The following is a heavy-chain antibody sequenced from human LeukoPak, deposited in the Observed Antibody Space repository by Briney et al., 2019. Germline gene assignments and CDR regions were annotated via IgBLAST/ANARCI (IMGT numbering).Heavy chain of an antibody. D-gene: IGHD3-10*01. V-gene: IGHV1-2*02. CDR1: GYTFTGYY. Sequence: ASVKVSCKAFGYTFTGYYMHWVRQAPGQGLEWMGWINPNSGGTNYAQKFQGRVTMTRDTSISTAYMELSRLRSDDTAVYYCASSEGTYYYGSGSYYFGYWGQGTLVTVSS. CDR2: INPNSGGT. CDR3: ASSEGTYYYGSGSYYFGY. J-gene: IGHJ4*02.